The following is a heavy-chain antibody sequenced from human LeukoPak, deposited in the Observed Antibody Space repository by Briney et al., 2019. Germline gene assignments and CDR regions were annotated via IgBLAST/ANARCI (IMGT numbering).Heavy chain of an antibody. CDR2: IYSSGST. CDR3: ARGGLAAPPGYAFDL. J-gene: IGHJ3*01. D-gene: IGHD2-15*01. Sequence: TSQTLYLTCTVSGGSISSGDCYWSWIRQPPGKGLEWIGYIYSSGSTYYNPSLKSRLTISVDTSKNQFSLKLSSVTAADTAVYYCARGGLAAPPGYAFDLWGQGTMVTVSS. CDR1: GGSISSGDCY. V-gene: IGHV4-30-4*01.